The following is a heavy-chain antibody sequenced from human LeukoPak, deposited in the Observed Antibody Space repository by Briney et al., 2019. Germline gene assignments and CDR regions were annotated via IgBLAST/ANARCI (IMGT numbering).Heavy chain of an antibody. V-gene: IGHV4-34*01. CDR2: INHSGST. CDR1: GGSFSGYY. D-gene: IGHD6-13*01. J-gene: IGHJ4*02. CDR3: ARSAGYSTNPVDY. Sequence: ASETLSLTCAVYGGSFSGYYWSWIRQPPGKGLEWIGEINHSGSTNYNPSLKSRVTISVDTSKNQFSLKLSSVTAADTAVYYCARSAGYSTNPVDYWGQGTLVTVSS.